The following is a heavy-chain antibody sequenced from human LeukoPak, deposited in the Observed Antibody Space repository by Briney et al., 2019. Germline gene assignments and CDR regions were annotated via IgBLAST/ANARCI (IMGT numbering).Heavy chain of an antibody. D-gene: IGHD3-3*01. Sequence: SETLSLTCTVSGGSISSYYWSWIRQPAGKGLEWIGRIYTSGSTNYNPPLKSRVTMSVDTSKNQFSLKLSSVTAADTAVYYCAREGEPSITIFGVVIGVSWFDPWGQGTLVTVSS. CDR3: AREGEPSITIFGVVIGVSWFDP. J-gene: IGHJ5*02. CDR1: GGSISSYY. V-gene: IGHV4-4*07. CDR2: IYTSGST.